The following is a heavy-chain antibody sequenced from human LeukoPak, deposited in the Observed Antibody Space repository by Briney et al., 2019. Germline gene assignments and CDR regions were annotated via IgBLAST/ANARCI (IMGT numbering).Heavy chain of an antibody. Sequence: GGSLRLSCAASGFTFSRYGMSWVRQAPGKGLEWVSAISGSGGSTYYADSVKGRFTISRDNSKNTPYLQMNSLRAEDTAVYYCAKDRGWQQLVPEAFDIWGQGTMVTVSS. CDR2: ISGSGGST. J-gene: IGHJ3*02. V-gene: IGHV3-23*01. CDR1: GFTFSRYG. CDR3: AKDRGWQQLVPEAFDI. D-gene: IGHD6-13*01.